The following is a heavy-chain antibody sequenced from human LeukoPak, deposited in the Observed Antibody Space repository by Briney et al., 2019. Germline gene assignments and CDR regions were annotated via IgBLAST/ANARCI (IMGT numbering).Heavy chain of an antibody. CDR2: IHNSGST. V-gene: IGHV4-59*02. CDR1: GGSARSYY. D-gene: IGHD1-26*01. CDR3: VRDWEGFNFDI. J-gene: IGHJ3*02. Sequence: PSETLSLTCIVSGGSARSYYWSWVRQPPGEGLEWIAYIHNSGSTNYNPSLKSRVTISVDTSKNQFSLKLRSVTAADTAVYYCVRDWEGFNFDIWGQGTMVTVSS.